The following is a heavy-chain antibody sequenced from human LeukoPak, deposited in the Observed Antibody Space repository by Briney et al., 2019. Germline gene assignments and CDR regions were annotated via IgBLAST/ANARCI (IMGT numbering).Heavy chain of an antibody. CDR2: IVVGSGNT. CDR3: AADRAVGDTTIWFDP. J-gene: IGHJ5*02. D-gene: IGHD1-26*01. V-gene: IGHV1-58*02. CDR1: GFTFTNSA. Sequence: SVKVSCKASGFTFTNSAMHWVRQARGQPLEWIGWIVVGSGNTKYAQKFQGRLTVTWDMSTSTTYMELSSLRSEDTAVYFCAADRAVGDTTIWFDPWGQGTPVTVSS.